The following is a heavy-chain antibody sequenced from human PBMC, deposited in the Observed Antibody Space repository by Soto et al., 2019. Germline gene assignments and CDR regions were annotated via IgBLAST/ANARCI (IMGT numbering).Heavy chain of an antibody. Sequence: WSVRMSCAAGGFTDISYGMHRVRQAPGRGLEWVAVIWFDGSNKYYADSVKGRFTISRDNSKNTLYLQMSSLRAEDTAVYYCARDRDGYRYGSTRDSWCRGTLVTVSS. J-gene: IGHJ4*02. CDR2: IWFDGSNK. CDR3: ARDRDGYRYGSTRDS. CDR1: GFTDISYG. D-gene: IGHD5-18*01. V-gene: IGHV3-33*01.